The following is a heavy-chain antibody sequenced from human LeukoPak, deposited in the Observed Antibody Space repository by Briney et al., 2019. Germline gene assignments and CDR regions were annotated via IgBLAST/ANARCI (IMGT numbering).Heavy chain of an antibody. CDR1: GFTFNNYA. CDR3: AKAKTQAMVLPGNC. CDR2: ISGSGDTT. D-gene: IGHD5-18*01. J-gene: IGHJ4*02. V-gene: IGHV3-23*01. Sequence: QSGGSLRLSCAASGFTFNNYAMNWVRQAPGKGLEWVSTISGSGDTTYYANSVKGRFTISRDNSKNTLYLQMNSLRAEDTAVYYCAKAKTQAMVLPGNCWGQGTLVTVSS.